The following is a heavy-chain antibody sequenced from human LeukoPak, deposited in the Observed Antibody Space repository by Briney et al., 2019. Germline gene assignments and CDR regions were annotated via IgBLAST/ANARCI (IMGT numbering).Heavy chain of an antibody. CDR3: ARRVGVLRYFDS. CDR1: GYSFTSYG. J-gene: IGHJ4*02. D-gene: IGHD1-26*01. V-gene: IGHV1-18*01. Sequence: ASVKVSCKASGYSFTSYGIGWVRQAPGQGLEWMGWISAYNGNTKYPQKFQGRVTMTTDTSTSTAHMELKSLRSDDTAVYYCARRVGVLRYFDSWGLGTLVTVSS. CDR2: ISAYNGNT.